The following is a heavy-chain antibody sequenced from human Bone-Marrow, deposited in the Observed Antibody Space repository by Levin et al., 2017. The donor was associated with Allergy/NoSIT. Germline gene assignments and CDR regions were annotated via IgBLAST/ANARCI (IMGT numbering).Heavy chain of an antibody. V-gene: IGHV3-7*01. CDR2: IKQDGSEK. Sequence: GGSLRLSCAASGFTFSSYWMSWVRQAPGKGLEWVANIKQDGSEKYYVDSVKGRFTISRDNAKNSLYLQMNSLRAEDTAVYYCARYLAAAGISFKAFDIWGKGTMVTVSS. J-gene: IGHJ3*02. CDR3: ARYLAAAGISFKAFDI. D-gene: IGHD6-13*01. CDR1: GFTFSSYW.